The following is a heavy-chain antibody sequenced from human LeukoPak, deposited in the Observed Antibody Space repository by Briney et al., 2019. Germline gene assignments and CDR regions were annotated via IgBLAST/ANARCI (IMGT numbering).Heavy chain of an antibody. CDR3: ARDTKQQLVLYYYYYMDV. J-gene: IGHJ6*03. Sequence: SETLSLTCTVSGGSISSSSYYWGWIRQPPGKGLEWIGSIYYSGSTYYNPSLKSRVTISVDTSKNQFSLKLSSVTAADTAVYYCARDTKQQLVLYYYYYMDVWGKGTTVTVSS. D-gene: IGHD6-13*01. V-gene: IGHV4-39*07. CDR2: IYYSGST. CDR1: GGSISSSSYY.